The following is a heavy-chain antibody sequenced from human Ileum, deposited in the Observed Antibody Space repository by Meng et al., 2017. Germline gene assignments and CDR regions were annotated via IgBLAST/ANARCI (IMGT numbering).Heavy chain of an antibody. CDR2: SSPNIADT. J-gene: IGHJ4*02. V-gene: IGHV1-2*06. Sequence: QVQRVQSGAEVKKPGASVKVSCKTSGFTFTDHSIHGVRQAPGQGPEWRGRSSPNIADTDYAPRFRGRVTMTRDTSITTAYMELRSLRSDDTAIFYCARDRQWVFDYWGQGTLVTVSS. D-gene: IGHD6-19*01. CDR3: ARDRQWVFDY. CDR1: GFTFTDHS.